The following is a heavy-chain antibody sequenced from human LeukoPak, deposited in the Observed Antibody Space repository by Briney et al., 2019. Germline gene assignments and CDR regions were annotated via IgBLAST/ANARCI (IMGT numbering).Heavy chain of an antibody. D-gene: IGHD3-9*01. CDR2: IYYTGST. V-gene: IGHV4-61*10. Sequence: PSETLSLTCTVSGGSISSGSYSWSWIRQPAGKGLEWIGRIYYTGSTNYNPSLKSRVTISVDTSKNQFSLKLSSVTAADTAVYYCATLTGYSSESWFDPWGQGILVTVSS. J-gene: IGHJ5*02. CDR1: GGSISSGSYS. CDR3: ATLTGYSSESWFDP.